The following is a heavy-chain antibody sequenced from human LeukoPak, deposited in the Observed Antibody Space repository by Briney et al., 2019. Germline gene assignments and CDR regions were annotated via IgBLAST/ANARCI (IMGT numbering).Heavy chain of an antibody. Sequence: PSETLPLTCTVSGGSISSYYWSWIRQPPGKGLEWIGYIYYSGSTDYNPSLKSRVTISVDTSKNQFSLKLSSVTAADTAVYYCAREVGAYFDYWGQGTLVTVSS. CDR1: GGSISSYY. CDR3: AREVGAYFDY. CDR2: IYYSGST. V-gene: IGHV4-59*01. J-gene: IGHJ4*02. D-gene: IGHD1-26*01.